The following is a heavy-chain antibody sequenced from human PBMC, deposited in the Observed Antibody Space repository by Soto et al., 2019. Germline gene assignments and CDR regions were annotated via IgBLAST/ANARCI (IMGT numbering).Heavy chain of an antibody. CDR1: GFTFSSYW. J-gene: IGHJ6*02. D-gene: IGHD6-13*01. Sequence: GGSLRLSCAASGFTFSSYWMSWVRQAPGKGLEWVANIKQDGSEKYYVDSVKGRFTISRDNAKNSLYLQMNSLRAEDTAVYYCARFRYSSSWYPGDYYYYGMDVWGQGTTVTVSS. CDR3: ARFRYSSSWYPGDYYYYGMDV. CDR2: IKQDGSEK. V-gene: IGHV3-7*04.